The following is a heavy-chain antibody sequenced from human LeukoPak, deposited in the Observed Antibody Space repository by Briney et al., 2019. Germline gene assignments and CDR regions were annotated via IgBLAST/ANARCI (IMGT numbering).Heavy chain of an antibody. V-gene: IGHV1-8*01. J-gene: IGHJ4*02. CDR3: ASGGDVDTAMVTPGY. D-gene: IGHD5-18*01. CDR2: MNPNSGNT. CDR1: GYTFTSYD. Sequence: ASVKVSCKASGYTFTSYDINWVRQATGQGLEWMGWMNPNSGNTGYAQKFQGRVTMTRNTSISTAYMELSSLRSEDTAVYYCASGGDVDTAMVTPGYWGQGTLVTVSS.